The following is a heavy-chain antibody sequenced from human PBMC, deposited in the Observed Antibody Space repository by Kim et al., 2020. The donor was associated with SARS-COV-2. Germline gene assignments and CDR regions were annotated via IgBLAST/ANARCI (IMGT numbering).Heavy chain of an antibody. Sequence: SETLSLTCAVYGGSFSGYYWSWIRQPPGKGLEWIGEINHSGSTNYNPSLKSRVTISVDTSKNQFSLKLSSVTAADTAVYYCARGPWPVRDFGAQTDSSGYYGYWGQGTLVTVSS. CDR2: INHSGST. V-gene: IGHV4-34*01. D-gene: IGHD3-22*01. CDR1: GGSFSGYY. CDR3: ARGPWPVRDFGAQTDSSGYYGY. J-gene: IGHJ4*02.